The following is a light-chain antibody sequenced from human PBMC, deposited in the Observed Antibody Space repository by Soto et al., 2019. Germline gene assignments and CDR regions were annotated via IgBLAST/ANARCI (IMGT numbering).Light chain of an antibody. J-gene: IGKJ2*01. Sequence: EIVLTQSPATLSLSPGERATLSRRASQSVSRYLAWYQQKPGQAPRLLIYDASNRAAGIPARFSGSGSGTDFTLTISSLEPEDFAIYYCQHRSTWPYTFGRGTKLEIK. CDR3: QHRSTWPYT. CDR1: QSVSRY. CDR2: DAS. V-gene: IGKV3-11*01.